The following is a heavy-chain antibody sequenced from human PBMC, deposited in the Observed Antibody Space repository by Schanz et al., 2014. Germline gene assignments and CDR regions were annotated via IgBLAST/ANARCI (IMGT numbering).Heavy chain of an antibody. Sequence: EVQLVESGGGLVQPGRSLSLSCAASGFTFSSYAMSWVRQAPGKGLEWVSAISGSGETTYYADSVKGRFTISRDNSKNALYLQMNSLRAEDTAVYYCARRITGTHHNPYYHGMDVWGQGTTVTVSS. D-gene: IGHD1-20*01. CDR2: ISGSGETT. CDR1: GFTFSSYA. CDR3: ARRITGTHHNPYYHGMDV. J-gene: IGHJ6*02. V-gene: IGHV3-23*04.